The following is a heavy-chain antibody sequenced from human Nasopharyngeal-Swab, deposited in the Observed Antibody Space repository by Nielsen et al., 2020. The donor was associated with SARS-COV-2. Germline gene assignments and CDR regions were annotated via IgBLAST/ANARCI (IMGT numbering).Heavy chain of an antibody. V-gene: IGHV3-73*01. Sequence: GESLKISCAASGFIFSASAIHWVRQASGKGLECVVRIGDKYHNYATTYGASVQGRFTISRDDSKNTAFLQMDSLKTEDTALYYCTTDFYFDYWGQGTLVTVSS. CDR1: GFIFSASA. CDR2: IGDKYHNYAT. CDR3: TTDFYFDY. J-gene: IGHJ4*02.